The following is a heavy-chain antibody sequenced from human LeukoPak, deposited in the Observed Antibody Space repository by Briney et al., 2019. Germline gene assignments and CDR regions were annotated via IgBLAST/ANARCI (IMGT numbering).Heavy chain of an antibody. J-gene: IGHJ4*02. Sequence: PSETLSLTCTVSGGSISSGDYYWSWIRQPPGKGLEWIGYIYYSGSTYYNPSLKSRVTISVDTSKNQFSLKLSSVTAADTAVYYCARDPGGPYCGGDCYSHFDYWGQGTLVTVSS. V-gene: IGHV4-30-4*08. CDR1: GGSISSGDYY. CDR3: ARDPGGPYCGGDCYSHFDY. CDR2: IYYSGST. D-gene: IGHD2-21*01.